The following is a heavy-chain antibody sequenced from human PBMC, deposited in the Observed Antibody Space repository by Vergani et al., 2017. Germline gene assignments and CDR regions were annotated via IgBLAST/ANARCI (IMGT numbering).Heavy chain of an antibody. Sequence: EVHLLESGGGLVQPGGSLRLSCAASGFTFSSYAMNWVRQAPGKGLGWVSYISTSGTSIHYADSVKGRITFSRDNAKNSLYLQMNSLRAEDTAVYYCATVTYSNSWPPSYGMDVWGQETSVTVSS. CDR3: ATVTYSNSWPPSYGMDV. J-gene: IGHJ6*02. D-gene: IGHD6-13*01. V-gene: IGHV3-48*03. CDR1: GFTFSSYA. CDR2: ISTSGTSI.